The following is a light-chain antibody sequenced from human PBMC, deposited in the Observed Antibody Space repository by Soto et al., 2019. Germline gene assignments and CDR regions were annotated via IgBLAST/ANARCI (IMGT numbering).Light chain of an antibody. CDR3: ASYTRTTTLV. Sequence: QAVVTQPASVSGSPGQSITISCTGTISDIGGYNFISWYQHHPGKAPKLVIYDVNNRPSGISYRFSGSKSGNTASLTISGLQAEDEADYYCASYTRTTTLVFGGGTKLNRP. J-gene: IGLJ2*01. CDR2: DVN. V-gene: IGLV2-14*01. CDR1: ISDIGGYNF.